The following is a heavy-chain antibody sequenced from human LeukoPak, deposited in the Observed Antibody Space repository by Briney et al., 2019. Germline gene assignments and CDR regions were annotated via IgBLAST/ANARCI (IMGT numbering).Heavy chain of an antibody. CDR3: ARPSDYGYDS. CDR2: IYYSGST. J-gene: IGHJ4*02. D-gene: IGHD4-17*01. V-gene: IGHV4-39*07. Sequence: TASETLSLTCTVSGGSVSSSSYYWGWIRQPPGKGLEWIGSIYYSGSTYYNPSLKSRVTISVDTSKNQFSLKLSSVTAADTAMYYCARPSDYGYDSWGQGNLVTVSS. CDR1: GGSVSSSSYY.